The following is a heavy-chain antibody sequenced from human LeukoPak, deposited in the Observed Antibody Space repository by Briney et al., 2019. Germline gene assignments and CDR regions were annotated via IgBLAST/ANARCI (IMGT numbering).Heavy chain of an antibody. CDR2: FDPEDGET. CDR3: ATDGQMAGDWGGFRAFDI. CDR1: GYTLTELS. Sequence: ASVKVSCKVSGYTLTELSMHWVRQAPGKGLEWMGGFDPEDGETIYAQKFQGRVTMTEDTSTDTAYMELSSLRSEDTAVYYCATDGQMAGDWGGFRAFDIWGQGTMVTVSS. D-gene: IGHD5-24*01. V-gene: IGHV1-24*01. J-gene: IGHJ3*02.